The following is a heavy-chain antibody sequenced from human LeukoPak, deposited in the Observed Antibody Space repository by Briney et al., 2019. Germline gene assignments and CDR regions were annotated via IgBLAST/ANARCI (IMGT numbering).Heavy chain of an antibody. CDR3: ARYTVTTQKDAFDI. CDR1: GGSISSSSYY. V-gene: IGHV4-31*03. D-gene: IGHD4-17*01. CDR2: IYYSGST. J-gene: IGHJ3*02. Sequence: SETLSLTCTVSGGSISSSSYYWGWIRQPPGKGLEWIGYIYYSGSTYYNPSLKSRVTISVDTSKNQFSLKLSSVTAADTAVYYCARYTVTTQKDAFDIWGQGTMVTVSS.